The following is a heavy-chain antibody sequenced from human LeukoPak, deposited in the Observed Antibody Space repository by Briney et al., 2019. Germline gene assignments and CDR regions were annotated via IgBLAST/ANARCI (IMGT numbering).Heavy chain of an antibody. J-gene: IGHJ4*02. D-gene: IGHD5-18*01. CDR2: IYTSGST. Sequence: SQTLSLTCTVSGVSISSGSYYWSWIRQPAGKGLEWIGRIYTSGSTNYNPSLKSRVTISVDTSKNQFSLKLSSVTAADTAVYYCARWSGYSYEWGQGTLVTVSS. CDR3: ARWSGYSYE. V-gene: IGHV4-61*02. CDR1: GVSISSGSYY.